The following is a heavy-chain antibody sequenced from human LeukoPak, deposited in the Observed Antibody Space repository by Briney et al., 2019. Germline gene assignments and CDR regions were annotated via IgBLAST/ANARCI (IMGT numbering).Heavy chain of an antibody. D-gene: IGHD3-16*01. Sequence: GRSLRLSCAASGFTFSSYGMHWVRQAPGKGLEWEAVISYDGSNKYYAHSVKGRFPIPRDNSKNTLYLQMNSLRAEDTAVYYCAKASFIITCGGVIDHWGQGTLVTVSS. V-gene: IGHV3-30*18. CDR3: AKASFIITCGGVIDH. CDR1: GFTFSSYG. J-gene: IGHJ5*02. CDR2: ISYDGSNK.